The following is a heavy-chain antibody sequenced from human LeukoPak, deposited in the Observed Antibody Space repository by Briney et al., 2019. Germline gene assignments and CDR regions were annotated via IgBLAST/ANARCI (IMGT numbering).Heavy chain of an antibody. J-gene: IGHJ3*02. CDR3: ARALEGGLAAFDI. D-gene: IGHD2-15*01. V-gene: IGHV1-69*06. Sequence: SVKVSCKASGGTFSSYAISWVRQAPGQGLEWMGGIIPIFGTANYAQKFQGRVTITADKSTSTAYMELSSLRAEDTAVYYCARALEGGLAAFDIWGQGTMVTVSS. CDR2: IIPIFGTA. CDR1: GGTFSSYA.